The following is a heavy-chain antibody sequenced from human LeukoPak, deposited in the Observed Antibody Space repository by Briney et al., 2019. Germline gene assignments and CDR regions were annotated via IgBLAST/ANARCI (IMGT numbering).Heavy chain of an antibody. CDR2: IIPIFGTA. J-gene: IGHJ6*03. CDR1: GGTFSSYA. D-gene: IGHD2-2*02. CDR3: ARGPGEYCSSTSCYIYYYMDV. V-gene: IGHV1-69*05. Sequence: SVKVSCKASGGTFSSYAISWVRQAPGQGLEWMGGIIPIFGTANYAQKFQGRVTITTDESTSTAYMELSSLRSEDTAVYYCARGPGEYCSSTSCYIYYYMDVWGKGTTVTVSS.